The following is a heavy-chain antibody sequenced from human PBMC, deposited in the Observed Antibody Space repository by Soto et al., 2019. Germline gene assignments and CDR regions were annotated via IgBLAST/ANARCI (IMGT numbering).Heavy chain of an antibody. Sequence: QVQLVQSGAEVKKPGSSVKVSCKASGGTFSNYPISWVRQAPGQGLEWMGGIIPIFGTVNYVQKFQVRVTINADAFTSTAYMELSRLRAEDPAVYYCTRGNHRWLQLWYFGLWGLGALVTV. CDR1: GGTFSNYP. CDR2: IIPIFGTV. D-gene: IGHD5-12*01. V-gene: IGHV1-69*12. J-gene: IGHJ2*01. CDR3: TRGNHRWLQLWYFGL.